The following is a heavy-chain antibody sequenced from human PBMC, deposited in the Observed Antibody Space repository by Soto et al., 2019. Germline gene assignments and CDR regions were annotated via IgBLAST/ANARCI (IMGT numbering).Heavy chain of an antibody. CDR2: ISGSGGRS. CDR1: GFTFSNYA. Sequence: EVQLLDSGRGLVQPGGSLRLSCAASGFTFSNYAMTWVRQGPGKGLEWVSGISGSGGRSYYADSVKGRFTISRDNSKSTLYLQMNSLRAEDTAVYYCAKAYFVWSSEQPYYFDYWGQGTPVTVSS. J-gene: IGHJ4*02. CDR3: AKAYFVWSSEQPYYFDY. V-gene: IGHV3-23*01. D-gene: IGHD3-16*01.